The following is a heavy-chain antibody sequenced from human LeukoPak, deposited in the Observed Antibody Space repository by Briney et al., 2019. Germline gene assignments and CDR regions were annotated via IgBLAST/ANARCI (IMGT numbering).Heavy chain of an antibody. CDR3: ARVAGLLLPFYCMDV. CDR2: INHSGST. Sequence: SETLSLTCAVYGGSFSGYYWSWIRQPPGKGLEWIGEINHSGSTNYNPSLKSRVTISVDTSKNQFSLKLSSVTAADTAVYYCARVAGLLLPFYCMDVWGKGTTVTVSS. CDR1: GGSFSGYY. D-gene: IGHD3-3*01. J-gene: IGHJ6*03. V-gene: IGHV4-34*01.